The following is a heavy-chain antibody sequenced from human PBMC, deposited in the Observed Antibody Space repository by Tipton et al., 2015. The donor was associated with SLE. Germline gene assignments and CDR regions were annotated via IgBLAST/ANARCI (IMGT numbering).Heavy chain of an antibody. D-gene: IGHD2-15*01. CDR2: ITRRGKT. Sequence: LRLSCAVHDGSLSNYYWSWFRRPPGRGLEWIGEITRRGKTNYNPSLKSRVTISVDTSKNQFSLRLSSVTAADTAMYYYARHVGVAYYYAMDVWGQGTTVVISS. V-gene: IGHV4-34*01. CDR3: ARHVGVAYYYAMDV. CDR1: DGSLSNYY. J-gene: IGHJ6*02.